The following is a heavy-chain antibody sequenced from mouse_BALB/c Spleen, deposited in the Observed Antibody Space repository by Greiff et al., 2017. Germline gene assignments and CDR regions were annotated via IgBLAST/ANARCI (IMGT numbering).Heavy chain of an antibody. J-gene: IGHJ4*01. D-gene: IGHD2-4*01. CDR2: IDPANGNT. Sequence: ESGAELVKPGASVKLSCTASGFNIKDTYMHWVKQRPEQGLEWIGRIDPANGNTKYDPKFQGKATITADTSSNTAYLQLSSLTSEDTAVYYCARHDYNYYAMDYWGQGTSVTVSS. CDR3: ARHDYNYYAMDY. V-gene: IGHV14-3*02. CDR1: GFNIKDTY.